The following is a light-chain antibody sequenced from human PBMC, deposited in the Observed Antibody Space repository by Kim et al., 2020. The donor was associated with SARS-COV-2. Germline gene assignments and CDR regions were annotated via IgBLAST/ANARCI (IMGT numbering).Light chain of an antibody. V-gene: IGKV2-24*01. Sequence: APPSSTCIQKLVHTDGKTSWSLLQRRPGQPPRRLIYKRSNRGSVVPERFSGRGGGADITLRISRVEAEDVGVYYCTRATQSPLTVGGRTKVESK. CDR1: QKLVHTDGKTS. J-gene: IGKJ4*01. CDR3: TRATQSPLT. CDR2: KRS.